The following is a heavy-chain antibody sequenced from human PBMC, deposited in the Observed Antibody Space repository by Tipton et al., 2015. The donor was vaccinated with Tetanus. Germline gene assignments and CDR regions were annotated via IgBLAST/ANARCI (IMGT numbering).Heavy chain of an antibody. CDR3: ARGGDNLTFQRPTGRWFDP. Sequence: TLSLTCTVSGGSVSSGAYCWSWIRQHPGKGLESIGCISSRGSTYYNPSLTSRVSISVDTSKNQFSLKLTSVTAADTVIYYCARGGDNLTFQRPTGRWFDPWGHGTLVTVSS. CDR1: GGSVSSGAYC. CDR2: ISSRGST. V-gene: IGHV4-31*03. D-gene: IGHD1-1*01. J-gene: IGHJ5*02.